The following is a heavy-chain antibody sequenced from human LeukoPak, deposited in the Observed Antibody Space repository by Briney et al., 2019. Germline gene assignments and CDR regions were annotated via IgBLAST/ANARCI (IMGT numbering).Heavy chain of an antibody. Sequence: NPSETLSLTCTVSGGSISSSSYYWGWIRQPPGKGLEWIGSIYYSGSTYYNPSLKSRVTISVDTSKNQFSLKLSSVTAADTAVYYCASQGGGGYPPFDYWGQGTLVIVSS. D-gene: IGHD3-22*01. J-gene: IGHJ4*02. CDR3: ASQGGGGYPPFDY. CDR1: GGSISSSSYY. V-gene: IGHV4-39*07. CDR2: IYYSGST.